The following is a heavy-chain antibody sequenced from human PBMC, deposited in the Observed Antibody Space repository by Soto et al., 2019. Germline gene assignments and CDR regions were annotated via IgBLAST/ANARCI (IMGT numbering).Heavy chain of an antibody. V-gene: IGHV3-23*01. CDR2: ITAIGDTT. J-gene: IGHJ2*01. Sequence: EVQLLESGGGLVQPGGSLRLSCAASGLTFSSYALGWVRQAPGKGLEWVSAITAIGDTTYYADSVKGRFTISRDNSKNTLCLQINSLRAEDTDVYVCAKDLRGPRAGTWYFDLWGRGTLVTVSS. CDR1: GLTFSSYA. CDR3: AKDLRGPRAGTWYFDL. D-gene: IGHD6-13*01.